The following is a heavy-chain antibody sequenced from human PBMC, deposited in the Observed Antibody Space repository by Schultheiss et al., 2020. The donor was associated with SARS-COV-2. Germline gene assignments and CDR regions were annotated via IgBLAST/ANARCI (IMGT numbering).Heavy chain of an antibody. V-gene: IGHV3-30*19. Sequence: GGSLRLSCAASGFTFSSYGMHWVRQAPGKGLEWVAVISEDGSDKQYAESVKGRFTISRDNSKNTVYLQMNSLRAEDTAVYYCARDRGSGYPNGVYYYGMDVWGQGTTVTVSS. CDR1: GFTFSSYG. J-gene: IGHJ6*02. CDR2: ISEDGSDK. D-gene: IGHD5-12*01. CDR3: ARDRGSGYPNGVYYYGMDV.